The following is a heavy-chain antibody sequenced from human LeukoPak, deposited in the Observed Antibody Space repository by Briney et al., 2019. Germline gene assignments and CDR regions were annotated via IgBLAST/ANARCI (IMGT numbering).Heavy chain of an antibody. D-gene: IGHD4-23*01. J-gene: IGHJ4*02. V-gene: IGHV3-23*01. CDR2: VSGSGDVT. CDR1: GGSITQTN. CDR3: AKDRFASTVVREFDY. Sequence: PSGTLSLTCGVSGGSITQTNYWPWVRQPPGKGLEWVSAVSGSGDVTYYADSLKGRFTISRDNSKTTLYLQMNSLRAEDTAVYYWAKDRFASTVVREFDYWGQGTLVTVSS.